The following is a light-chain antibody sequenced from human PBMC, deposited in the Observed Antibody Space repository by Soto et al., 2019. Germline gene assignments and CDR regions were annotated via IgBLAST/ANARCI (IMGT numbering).Light chain of an antibody. CDR1: SSDVGGYND. Sequence: QSALTQPASVSGSPGQSIAISCTGTSSDVGGYNDVSWYQQLPGKAPKLFNSEVSNRPSGVSHRFSGSKSGNTASLTISGLQAEDEADYYCSSYRTSGPFVFGTGTKVTVL. J-gene: IGLJ1*01. CDR2: EVS. CDR3: SSYRTSGPFV. V-gene: IGLV2-14*01.